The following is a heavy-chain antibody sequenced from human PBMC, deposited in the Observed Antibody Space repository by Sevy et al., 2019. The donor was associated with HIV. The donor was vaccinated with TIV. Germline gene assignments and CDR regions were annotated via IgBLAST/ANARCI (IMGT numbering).Heavy chain of an antibody. CDR3: ARGSSIYYGRGYFYGMDV. J-gene: IGHJ6*02. D-gene: IGHD3-10*01. CDR2: INPDGSEK. Sequence: GGSLRLSCAASRFTFSSYWMSWVRQAPGKGLEWVANINPDGSEKYHVDSVKGRFTISRDNAKNSLYLQMNSLRAEDSAVYYCARGSSIYYGRGYFYGMDVWGQGTTVTVSS. CDR1: RFTFSSYW. V-gene: IGHV3-7*01.